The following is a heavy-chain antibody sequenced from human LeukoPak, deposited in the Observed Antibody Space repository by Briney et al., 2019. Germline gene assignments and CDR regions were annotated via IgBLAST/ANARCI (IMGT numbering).Heavy chain of an antibody. V-gene: IGHV4-59*01. J-gene: IGHJ5*02. CDR1: GGSISNYY. D-gene: IGHD2-15*01. CDR3: ARDSGDGGGSWLWFDP. Sequence: SETLSLTCTVSGGSISNYYWSWIRQPPGKGLEWIGYIYYSGSTNYNPSLKSRVTISVDTSKNQFSLKPSSVTAADTALYYCARDSGDGGGSWLWFDPWGQGILVTVSS. CDR2: IYYSGST.